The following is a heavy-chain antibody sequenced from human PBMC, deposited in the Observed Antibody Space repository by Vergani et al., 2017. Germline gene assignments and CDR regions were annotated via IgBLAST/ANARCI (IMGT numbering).Heavy chain of an antibody. CDR2: IYSGGST. Sequence: EVQLVESGGGLVQPGGSLRLSCAASGFTVSSNYMSWVRQAPGKGLEWVLVIYSGGSTYYADSVKGRFTISRDNSKNTLYLQMDSLRAEDTAVYYCARESGYEKSVYYWGQGTLVTVSS. V-gene: IGHV3-66*01. D-gene: IGHD5-12*01. CDR1: GFTVSSNY. J-gene: IGHJ4*02. CDR3: ARESGYEKSVYY.